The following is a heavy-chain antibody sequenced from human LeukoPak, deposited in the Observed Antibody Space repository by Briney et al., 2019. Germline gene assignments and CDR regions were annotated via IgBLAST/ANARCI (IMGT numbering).Heavy chain of an antibody. D-gene: IGHD2-8*01. CDR3: ARVKTKRSYFDY. V-gene: IGHV4-59*01. CDR2: IYYSGST. J-gene: IGHJ4*02. CDR1: GGSISSYY. Sequence: SETLSLTCTVSGGSISSYYWSWIRQPPGKGLEWIGYIYYSGSTNYNPSLKSRVTISVDTSKNQISLKLSSVTAADTAVYYCARVKTKRSYFDYWGQGTLVTVSS.